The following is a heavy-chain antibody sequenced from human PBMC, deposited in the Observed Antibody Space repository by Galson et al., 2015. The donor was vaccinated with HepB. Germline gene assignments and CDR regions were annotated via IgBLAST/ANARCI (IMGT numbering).Heavy chain of an antibody. CDR1: GFTFSSYT. CDR2: ISSSSSYM. D-gene: IGHD2-15*01. CDR3: ARVGIWCSSGSCYDY. V-gene: IGHV3-21*01. Sequence: SLRLSCAVSGFTFSSYTMNWVRQAPGKGLEWVSSISSSSSYMYYADSAMGRFTISRDNAKNSLYLQMNSLRAEDTAVYYCARVGIWCSSGSCYDYWGQGTLVTVSS. J-gene: IGHJ4*02.